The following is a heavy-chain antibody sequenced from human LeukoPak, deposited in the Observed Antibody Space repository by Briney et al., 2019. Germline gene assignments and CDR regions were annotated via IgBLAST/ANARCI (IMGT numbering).Heavy chain of an antibody. CDR2: IGGSGGST. Sequence: GGSLRLSCAASGLTFSSYAMSWVRQAPGKGLEWVSVIGGSGGSTYYADSVKGRFTISRDNSKNTLNLQMSSLRAEDTAVYYCAKKKRELRGFDYWGQGTLVTVSS. CDR1: GLTFSSYA. J-gene: IGHJ4*02. D-gene: IGHD1-7*01. CDR3: AKKKRELRGFDY. V-gene: IGHV3-23*01.